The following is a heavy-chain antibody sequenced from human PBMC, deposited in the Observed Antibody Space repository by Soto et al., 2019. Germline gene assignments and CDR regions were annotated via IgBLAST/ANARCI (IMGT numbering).Heavy chain of an antibody. Sequence: ASVKVSCKASGFSFTINYLYWVRQAPGQGLEWMGWINPHSGSTKYAQKFQAGVSLTRDTSINTVYMEIQGLRSDDTAVYYCARGSFSTSRGGIDLWGQGTTVTVSS. V-gene: IGHV1-2*02. CDR1: GFSFTINY. CDR2: INPHSGST. D-gene: IGHD3-16*02. CDR3: ARGSFSTSRGGIDL. J-gene: IGHJ6*02.